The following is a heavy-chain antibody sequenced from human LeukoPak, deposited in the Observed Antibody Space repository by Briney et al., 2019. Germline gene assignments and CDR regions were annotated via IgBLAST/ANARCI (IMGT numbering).Heavy chain of an antibody. CDR2: ISGSGGQK. D-gene: IGHD6-19*01. CDR1: GFTFSNYA. V-gene: IGHV3-23*01. J-gene: IGHJ4*02. Sequence: PGGSPRLSCAASGFTFSNYALSWVRQAPGKGPEWVSLISGSGGQKDYADSVKGRFTISRDNSGNTLNLQMDSLKAEDTAVYYCAKHVWTSVWFFDYWGQGTLVTVSS. CDR3: AKHVWTSVWFFDY.